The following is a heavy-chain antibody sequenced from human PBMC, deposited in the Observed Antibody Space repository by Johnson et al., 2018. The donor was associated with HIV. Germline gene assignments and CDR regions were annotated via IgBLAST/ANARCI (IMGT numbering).Heavy chain of an antibody. J-gene: IGHJ3*02. D-gene: IGHD3-22*01. CDR1: GFTFSSYA. CDR3: AKGEYFDSGGYYHVVMNGFDI. V-gene: IGHV3-30*14. CDR2: ISYDGSNK. Sequence: QVQLVESGGGVVQPGRSLRLSCAASGFTFSSYAMHWVRQAPGKGLEWVAVISYDGSNKFYADSVKGRFTISRDNSKNTLYLQMNSLRAEDTGVYYCAKGEYFDSGGYYHVVMNGFDIWGQGTMVIVSS.